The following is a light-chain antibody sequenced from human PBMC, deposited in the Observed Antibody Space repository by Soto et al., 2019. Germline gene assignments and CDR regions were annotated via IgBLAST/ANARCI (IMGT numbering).Light chain of an antibody. Sequence: QAVVTQEPSFSVSPGGTVTLTCGLNSGSVSTSHSPTWYQQTPGQPPRTLIYTTDTRSSGVPDRFSGSIVENKAALTITGAQAQDDSDYYCVLYMGNGVSVFGGGTKLTVL. J-gene: IGLJ2*01. CDR3: VLYMGNGVSV. CDR1: SGSVSTSHS. CDR2: TTD. V-gene: IGLV8-61*01.